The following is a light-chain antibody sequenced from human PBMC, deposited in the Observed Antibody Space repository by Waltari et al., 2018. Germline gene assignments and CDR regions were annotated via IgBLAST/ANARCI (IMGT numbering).Light chain of an antibody. CDR1: QPMANY. Sequence: EIQLTQSPSSLSASLGDTITITCRAIQPMANYLNWYQHQAGEAPKVLIYAASTLDSGVPARFSGSAAGTIFTLTINNLQPEDFATYYCQTSYNSITFGQGTRL. CDR2: AAS. V-gene: IGKV1-39*01. CDR3: QTSYNSIT. J-gene: IGKJ5*01.